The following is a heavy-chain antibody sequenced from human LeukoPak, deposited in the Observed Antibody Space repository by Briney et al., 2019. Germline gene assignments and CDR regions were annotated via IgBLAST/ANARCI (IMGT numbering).Heavy chain of an antibody. D-gene: IGHD2-2*02. V-gene: IGHV1-69*01. Sequence: SVKVSCKASGGTFSSYAISWVRQAPGQGLEWMGGIIPIFGTANYAQKFQGRVTITADESTSTAYMELSSLRSEDTAVYYCASVGYCSSTSCYTGDWDAFDIWGQGTMVTVSS. CDR1: GGTFSSYA. CDR2: IIPIFGTA. J-gene: IGHJ3*02. CDR3: ASVGYCSSTSCYTGDWDAFDI.